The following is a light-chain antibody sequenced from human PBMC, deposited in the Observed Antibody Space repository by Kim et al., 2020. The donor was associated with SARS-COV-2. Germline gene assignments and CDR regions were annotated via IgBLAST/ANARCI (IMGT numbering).Light chain of an antibody. J-gene: IGKJ2*01. CDR2: WAS. Sequence: DIVMTQSPDSLAVSLGERATLNCKSSQTVLYNSNNKNYLAWYQQKPGQAPKLLIYWASIRESGVSDRFSGSGSETDFTLTISSLHAEDVAVYYCQQYYSTPPTFGQGTKLEI. CDR3: QQYYSTPPT. CDR1: QTVLYNSNNKNY. V-gene: IGKV4-1*01.